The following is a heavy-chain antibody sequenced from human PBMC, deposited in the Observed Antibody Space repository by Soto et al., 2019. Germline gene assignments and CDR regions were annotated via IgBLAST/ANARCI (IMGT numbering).Heavy chain of an antibody. CDR3: AKTNPSITHTNGWYDWLAP. CDR1: GFTFRDFA. V-gene: IGHV3-23*01. D-gene: IGHD6-19*01. J-gene: IGHJ5*02. Sequence: EVQLLESGGVLVQPGESLRLSCAATGFTFRDFAMTWVRQAPGKGLEWVSTITGSGVGMHYADAVKGRFTISRDNSKNTSYLQMNSLRAEDTAVYHCAKTNPSITHTNGWYDWLAPWGQGTRVTVSS. CDR2: ITGSGVGM.